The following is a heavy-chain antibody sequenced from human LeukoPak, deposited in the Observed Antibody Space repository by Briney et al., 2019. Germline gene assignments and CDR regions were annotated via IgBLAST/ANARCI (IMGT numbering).Heavy chain of an antibody. CDR2: IYYRGST. D-gene: IGHD3-22*01. J-gene: IGHJ4*02. CDR3: ARDTYYYDSSGYSSLDY. Sequence: SETLSLTCTVSGGSISSYYWSWIRQSPGKGLEWIGYIYYRGSTDYNPSLKSRVAISVDTSKNQFSLKLSSVTAADTAVYYCARDTYYYDSSGYSSLDYWGQGTLVTVSS. V-gene: IGHV4-59*12. CDR1: GGSISSYY.